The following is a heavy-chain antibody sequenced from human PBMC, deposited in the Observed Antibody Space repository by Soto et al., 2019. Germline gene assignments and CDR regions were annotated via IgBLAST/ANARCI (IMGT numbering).Heavy chain of an antibody. CDR2: VSGNGLSK. Sequence: EVRLLESGGGLVQPGGSLRLSCAASGITFEDYAISWVRQAPGKGMEWVSDVSGNGLSKHYQDSVEYRFTISRDNSKHTVALQMNSLRADDTVVDYCATTAASANFARWGHGILVTVS. CDR1: GITFEDYA. CDR3: ATTAASANFAR. J-gene: IGHJ6*01. V-gene: IGHV3-23*01. D-gene: IGHD6-13*01.